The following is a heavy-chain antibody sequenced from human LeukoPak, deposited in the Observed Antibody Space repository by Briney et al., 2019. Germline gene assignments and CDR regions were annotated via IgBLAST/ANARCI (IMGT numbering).Heavy chain of an antibody. D-gene: IGHD3-3*01. CDR2: IYPGDSDT. Sequence: PGESLKISCKGSGYSFTSYWIGWVRQMPGKGLEWMGIIYPGDSDTKYSPSFQGQVPISADKSISTAYLQWSRLKASDTATYFCARRGLGDKSGYPDYWGQGTPVTVSS. V-gene: IGHV5-51*03. CDR3: ARRGLGDKSGYPDY. CDR1: GYSFTSYW. J-gene: IGHJ4*02.